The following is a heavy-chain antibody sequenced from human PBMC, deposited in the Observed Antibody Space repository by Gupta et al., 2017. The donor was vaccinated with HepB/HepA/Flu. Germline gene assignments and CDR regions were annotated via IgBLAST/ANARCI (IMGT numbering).Heavy chain of an antibody. J-gene: IGHJ4*02. CDR3: ARDYGDSGFDY. CDR1: GGTFSTYD. CDR2: IIPMFGTT. D-gene: IGHD4-17*01. Sequence: QVQLVQSGAEVKKPGSSVKVSCKASGGTFSTYDISWVRQAPGQGLEWMGAIIPMFGTTKYAQKFQGRVTLTADKSTSTAYMELSRLRSDDTAVYYCARDYGDSGFDYWGQGTPVTVSS. V-gene: IGHV1-69*06.